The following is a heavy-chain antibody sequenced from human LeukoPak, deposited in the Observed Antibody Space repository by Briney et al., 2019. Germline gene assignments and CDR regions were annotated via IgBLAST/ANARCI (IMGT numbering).Heavy chain of an antibody. CDR1: GYTFTSYA. D-gene: IGHD3-22*01. CDR3: AGRDSSGYYHLFDI. CDR2: IIPIFGTA. Sequence: SVKVSCKASGYTFTSYAISWVRQAPGQGLEWMGGIIPIFGTANYAQKFQGGVTITADESTSTAYMELSSLRSEDTAVYYCAGRDSSGYYHLFDIWGQGTMVTVSS. V-gene: IGHV1-69*13. J-gene: IGHJ3*02.